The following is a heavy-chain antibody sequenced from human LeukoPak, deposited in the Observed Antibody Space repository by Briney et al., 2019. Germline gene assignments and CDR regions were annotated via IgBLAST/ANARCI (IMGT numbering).Heavy chain of an antibody. J-gene: IGHJ4*02. Sequence: PGGSLRLSCAASGFTVSSNYMSWVRQAPGKGLEWVSVTYSNGRTYYADSVKGRFTISRDNAKNSLYLHMNSLRVEDTAVYYCASFRAVAACWGQGTLVTVSS. V-gene: IGHV3-53*01. CDR2: TYSNGRT. D-gene: IGHD6-19*01. CDR3: ASFRAVAAC. CDR1: GFTVSSNY.